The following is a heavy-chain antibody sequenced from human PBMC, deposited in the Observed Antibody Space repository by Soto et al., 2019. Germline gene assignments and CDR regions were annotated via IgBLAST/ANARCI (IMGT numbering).Heavy chain of an antibody. CDR3: ARARGRVVPAAIGY. Sequence: GGSLRLSCAASGFAFSDYYMSWFRHAPGKGLEWVSCISSSASTIYYADSVKGRFTLSRDNAKNSLYLQMNSLRAEDTAVYYCARARGRVVPAAIGYWGQGTLVTVSS. CDR1: GFAFSDYY. D-gene: IGHD2-2*02. CDR2: ISSSASTI. J-gene: IGHJ4*02. V-gene: IGHV3-11*01.